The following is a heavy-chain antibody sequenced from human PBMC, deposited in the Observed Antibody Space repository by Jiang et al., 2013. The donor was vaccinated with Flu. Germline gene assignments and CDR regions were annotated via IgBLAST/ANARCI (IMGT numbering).Heavy chain of an antibody. D-gene: IGHD3-10*01. V-gene: IGHV3-53*01. CDR2: IYSGGST. Sequence: ASGFTVSSNYMSWVRQAPGKGLEWVSVIYSGGSTYYADSVKGRFTISRDNSKNTRYLQMNSLRAEDTAVYYCARNLGYYGSGSYYLDYWGQGTLVTVSS. J-gene: IGHJ4*02. CDR1: GFTVSSNY. CDR3: ARNLGYYGSGSYYLDY.